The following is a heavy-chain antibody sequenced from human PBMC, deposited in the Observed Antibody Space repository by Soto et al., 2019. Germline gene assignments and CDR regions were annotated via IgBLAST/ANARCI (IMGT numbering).Heavy chain of an antibody. CDR2: INHSGST. CDR3: GPRGAVADPRGY. V-gene: IGHV4-34*01. J-gene: IGHJ4*02. Sequence: PSETLSLTCAVYGGSFSDFYWTWIRQPPGKGLEWIGEINHSGSTNYNPSLKSRVAISVDTSKNQFSLNLTSVTAADTAVYYCGPRGAVADPRGYWGQGTLVNVS. D-gene: IGHD6-19*01. CDR1: GGSFSDFY.